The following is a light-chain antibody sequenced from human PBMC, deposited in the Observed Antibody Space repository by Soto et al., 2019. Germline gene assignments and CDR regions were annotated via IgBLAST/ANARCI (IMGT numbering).Light chain of an antibody. CDR1: SSDVGAYNY. Sequence: QSVLTQPASVSGPPGQSITISCTGTSSDVGAYNYVSWYQHHPGKAPRLVIYDVTNRPSGISDRFSGSKSGNTAYLTISGLLAEDEADYYCTSYTSTSTYVFGTGTKLTVL. CDR2: DVT. CDR3: TSYTSTSTYV. V-gene: IGLV2-14*01. J-gene: IGLJ1*01.